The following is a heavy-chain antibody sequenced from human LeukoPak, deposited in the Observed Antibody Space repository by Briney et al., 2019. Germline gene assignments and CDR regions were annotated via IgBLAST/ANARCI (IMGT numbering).Heavy chain of an antibody. D-gene: IGHD5-24*01. J-gene: IGHJ3*01. CDR2: ISGPGPST. CDR3: AKEEMPHAFDL. V-gene: IGHV3-23*01. Sequence: GGSLRLSCAASGFSFRRYSMNWVRQAPGRGLEWVAVISGPGPSTVYADSVKGRFTISRDNSKNTLFLQLDSLRVEDTAIFYCAKEEMPHAFDLWGQGTMVTVSS. CDR1: GFSFRRYS.